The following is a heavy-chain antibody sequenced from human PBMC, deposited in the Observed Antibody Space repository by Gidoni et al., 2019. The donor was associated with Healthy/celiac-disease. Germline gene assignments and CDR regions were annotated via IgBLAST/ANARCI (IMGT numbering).Heavy chain of an antibody. CDR2: ISGSGGST. D-gene: IGHD3-10*01. V-gene: IGHV3-23*01. CDR3: AKASITMVRGAPSYFDY. Sequence: EVQLLASGGGLVQPGGSLRLSCAASGFTFSSYAMSWVRQAPGKGLEWVSAISGSGGSTYYADSVKGRFTISRDNSKNTLYLQMNSLRAEDTAVYYCAKASITMVRGAPSYFDYWGQGTLVTVSS. CDR1: GFTFSSYA. J-gene: IGHJ4*02.